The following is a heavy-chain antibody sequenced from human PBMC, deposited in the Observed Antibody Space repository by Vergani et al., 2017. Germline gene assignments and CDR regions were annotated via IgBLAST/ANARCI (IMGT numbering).Heavy chain of an antibody. J-gene: IGHJ4*02. Sequence: QVQLVESGGGVVQPGRSLRLSCAASGFTFSSYGMHWVRQAPGKGLEWVAVISYDGSNKYYADSVKGRFTISRDNSKNTLYLQMNSLRAEDTAVYYCARDGGGWYPGFDYWGQGTLVTVSS. V-gene: IGHV3-30*19. CDR1: GFTFSSYG. D-gene: IGHD6-19*01. CDR3: ARDGGGWYPGFDY. CDR2: ISYDGSNK.